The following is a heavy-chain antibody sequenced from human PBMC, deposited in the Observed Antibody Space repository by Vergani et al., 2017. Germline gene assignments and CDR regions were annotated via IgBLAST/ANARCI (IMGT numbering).Heavy chain of an antibody. V-gene: IGHV4-59*01. D-gene: IGHD3-9*01. CDR1: GGSISSYY. J-gene: IGHJ6*03. CDR3: ARDNYDILTGYYTDYYYYYMDV. Sequence: QVQLQESGPGLVKPSETLSLTCTVSGGSISSYYWSWIRQPPGKGLVWIGYIYYSGSTNYNPSLKSRVTISVDTSKNQFSLKLSSVTAADTAVYYCARDNYDILTGYYTDYYYYYMDVWGKGTTVTVSS. CDR2: IYYSGST.